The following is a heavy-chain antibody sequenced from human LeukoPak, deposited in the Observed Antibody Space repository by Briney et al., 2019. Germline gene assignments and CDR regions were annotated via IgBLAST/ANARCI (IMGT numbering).Heavy chain of an antibody. V-gene: IGHV1-69*04. CDR2: IIPIADVA. D-gene: IGHD4-23*01. CDR1: GGTFSSYA. CDR3: ATDLATVVIVTNY. J-gene: IGHJ4*02. Sequence: SVKVSCKASGGTFSSYAISWVRQAPGEGLEWMGRIIPIADVAQYAQKFQGRVAITADTSTSTAFMALSRLGSEDTAVYYCATDLATVVIVTNYWGQGTQVTVSS.